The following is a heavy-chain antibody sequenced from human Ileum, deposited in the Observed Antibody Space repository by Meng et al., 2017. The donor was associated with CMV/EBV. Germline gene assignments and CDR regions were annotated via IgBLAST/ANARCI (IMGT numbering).Heavy chain of an antibody. CDR1: GVSLTRPD. D-gene: IGHD3-10*01. J-gene: IGHJ5*02. CDR3: ARAAARGVPVDL. Sequence: QFQLQTPGPSLLSPPETLSLTCTCTGVSLTRPDWTLVRQPAGKGLGWIGRIHPTGTTDDNPSLRSPVSMSLDKSKNQFSLKLTSVSASVTAVYYCARAAARGVPVDLWGQGTLVTVSS. CDR2: IHPTGTT. V-gene: IGHV4-4*07.